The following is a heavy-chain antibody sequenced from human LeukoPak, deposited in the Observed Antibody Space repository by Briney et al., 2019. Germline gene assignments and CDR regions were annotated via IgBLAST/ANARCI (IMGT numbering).Heavy chain of an antibody. Sequence: ASVKVSCKASGYTFTGYYMHWVRQAPGQGLEWMGRINPNSGGTNYAQKFQGRVTMTRDTSISTAYMEPSRLRSDDTAVYYCATTLRYYYDSSGYYLPDYWGQGALVTVSS. D-gene: IGHD3-22*01. CDR3: ATTLRYYYDSSGYYLPDY. CDR1: GYTFTGYY. V-gene: IGHV1-2*06. J-gene: IGHJ4*02. CDR2: INPNSGGT.